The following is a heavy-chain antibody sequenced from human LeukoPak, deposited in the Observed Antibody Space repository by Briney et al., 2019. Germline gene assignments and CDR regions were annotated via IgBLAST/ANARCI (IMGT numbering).Heavy chain of an antibody. CDR1: GYTFTGYY. V-gene: IGHV1-46*01. Sequence: ASVKVSRKASGYTFTGYYMHWVRQAPGQGLEWMGRINPSGGSTSYAQKFQGRVTMTRDTSTSTVYMELSSLKSEDTAVYYCARGGTTVTTLDYWGRGTLVTVSS. D-gene: IGHD4-17*01. J-gene: IGHJ4*02. CDR2: INPSGGST. CDR3: ARGGTTVTTLDY.